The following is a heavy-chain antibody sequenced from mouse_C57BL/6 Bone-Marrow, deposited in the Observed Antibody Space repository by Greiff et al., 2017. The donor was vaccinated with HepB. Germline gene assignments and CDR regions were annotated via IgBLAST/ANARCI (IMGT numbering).Heavy chain of an antibody. D-gene: IGHD3-2*02. V-gene: IGHV1-26*01. Sequence: EVQLQQSGPELVKPGASVKISCKASGYTFTDYYMNWVKQSHGKSLEWIGDINPNNGGTSYNQKFKGKATLTVDKSSSTAYMELRSLTSEDSAVYYCARSETAQFPYYYAMDYWGQGTSVTVPS. CDR3: ARSETAQFPYYYAMDY. CDR1: GYTFTDYY. J-gene: IGHJ4*01. CDR2: INPNNGGT.